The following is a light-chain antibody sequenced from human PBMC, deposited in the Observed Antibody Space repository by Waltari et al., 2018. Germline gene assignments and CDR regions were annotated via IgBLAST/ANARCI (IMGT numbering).Light chain of an antibody. V-gene: IGLV3-21*04. Sequence: SYVLTQTPSVSVAPRKTARITCGGDNIGTKSVHWYQQKPGQAPVLVIYDDRDRASGIPERIAGSNSGNTATLTISRVEAGDEADYYGQVWDSSSDPVIFGGGTKLTVL. CDR1: NIGTKS. CDR3: QVWDSSSDPVI. J-gene: IGLJ2*01. CDR2: DDR.